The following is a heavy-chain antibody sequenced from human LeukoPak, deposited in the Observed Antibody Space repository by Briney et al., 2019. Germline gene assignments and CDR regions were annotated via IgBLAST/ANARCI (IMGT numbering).Heavy chain of an antibody. CDR1: GGSFSGYY. D-gene: IGHD6-13*01. CDR2: INHSGST. Sequence: SETLSLTCAVYGGSFSGYYRSWIRKPPGKGLDWIGEINHSGSTNYNPSLKSRVTISVDTSKNQFSLKLSSVTAADTAVYYCARGIAAAAPDDYGMDVWGQGTTVTVSS. J-gene: IGHJ6*02. CDR3: ARGIAAAAPDDYGMDV. V-gene: IGHV4-34*01.